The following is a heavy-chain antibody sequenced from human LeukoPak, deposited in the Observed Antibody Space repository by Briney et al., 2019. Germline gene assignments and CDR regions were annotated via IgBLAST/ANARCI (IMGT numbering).Heavy chain of an antibody. CDR2: ISWNSGSI. V-gene: IGHV3-9*03. CDR3: KKVHYGSGSYYNGAFDI. J-gene: IGHJ3*02. CDR1: GFTFHDYA. Sequence: GRSLRLSCAASGFTFHDYAMHWVRQAPGKGLEWVSGISWNSGSIGYADSVKGRFAISRDNAKNSLYLQMNSLSAEDMALYYCKKVHYGSGSYYNGAFDIWGQGTMVTVSS. D-gene: IGHD3-10*01.